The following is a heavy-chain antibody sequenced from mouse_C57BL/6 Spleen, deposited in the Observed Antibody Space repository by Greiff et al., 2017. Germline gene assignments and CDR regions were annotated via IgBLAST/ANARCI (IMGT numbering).Heavy chain of an antibody. CDR3: ARGSFAY. Sequence: QVHVKQSGAELVRPGSSVKLSCKASGYTFTSYWMHWVKQRPIQGLEWIGNIDPSDSETHYNQKFKDKGTLTVDKSSSTAYMQLSSLTSEDSAVYYCARGSFAYWGQGTLVTVSA. CDR1: GYTFTSYW. V-gene: IGHV1-52*01. CDR2: IDPSDSET. J-gene: IGHJ3*01.